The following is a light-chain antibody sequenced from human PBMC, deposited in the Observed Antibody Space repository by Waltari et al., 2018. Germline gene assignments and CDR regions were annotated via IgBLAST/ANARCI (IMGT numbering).Light chain of an antibody. J-gene: IGKJ1*01. CDR1: QRVLYSTNNKNY. V-gene: IGKV4-1*01. Sequence: IVKTQSPHSLAVPLVERATINCQSSQRVLYSTNNKNYLDWYQQKPGQPPKLLIYWASTREAGVPDRFSGSGSGTDFTLTISSLQAEDVAVYYCQQYYSTPPRTFGQGTKVEIK. CDR3: QQYYSTPPRT. CDR2: WAS.